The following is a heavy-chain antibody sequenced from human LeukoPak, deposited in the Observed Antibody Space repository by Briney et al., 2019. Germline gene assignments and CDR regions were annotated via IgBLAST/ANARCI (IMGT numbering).Heavy chain of an antibody. D-gene: IGHD3-10*01. Sequence: ASVKVSCKASGYTFTGYYMHWVRQAPGQGLEWMGWINPNSGGTNYAQKFQGRVSMTSDTSISTGYMELSRLRSDDTAVYFCARDRGVRGYWGQGTLVTVSS. V-gene: IGHV1-2*02. CDR3: ARDRGVRGY. CDR1: GYTFTGYY. J-gene: IGHJ4*02. CDR2: INPNSGGT.